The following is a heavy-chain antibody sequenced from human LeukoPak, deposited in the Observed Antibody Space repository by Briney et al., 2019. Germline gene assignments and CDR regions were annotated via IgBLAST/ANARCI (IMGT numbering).Heavy chain of an antibody. D-gene: IGHD3-22*01. CDR2: ISGSGGRT. CDR3: AKRGVVIRVILVGFHKEAYYFDS. J-gene: IGHJ4*02. CDR1: GITLSNYG. Sequence: LPGGPLRLSCAVSGITLSNYGMSWVRQAPGKGLEWVAGISGSGGRTNYADAVKGRFTISRDNAKNTLFLQMNSLRVEDTAVYFCAKRGVVIRVILVGFHKEAYYFDSWGQGALVTVSS. V-gene: IGHV3-23*01.